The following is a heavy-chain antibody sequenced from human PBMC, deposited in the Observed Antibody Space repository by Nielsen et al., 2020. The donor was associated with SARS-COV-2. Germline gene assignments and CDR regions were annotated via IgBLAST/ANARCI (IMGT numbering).Heavy chain of an antibody. V-gene: IGHV3-11*05. J-gene: IGHJ3*02. Sequence: WIRQPPGKGLEWVSYISSSSSYTNYADSVKGRFTISRDNAKNSLYLQMNSLRAEDTAVYYCARGGGGSHTYYDFWSGYYTGTARDAFDIWGQGTMVTVSS. CDR3: ARGGGGSHTYYDFWSGYYTGTARDAFDI. CDR2: ISSSSSYT. D-gene: IGHD3-3*01.